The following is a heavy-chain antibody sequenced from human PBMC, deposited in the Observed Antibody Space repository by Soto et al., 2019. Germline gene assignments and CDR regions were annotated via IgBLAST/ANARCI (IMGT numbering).Heavy chain of an antibody. CDR2: FYYSGST. Sequence: QVQLQESGPGLVKPSETLSLSCTVSGASINTYYWGWIRQPPGKGLECVGYFYYSGSTIYNPPLRGRVTTSVDTSKNQFSLKLNSVIAAYPAVYYCARGDGDLHFDSWCQGTLVVVSS. V-gene: IGHV4-59*13. D-gene: IGHD7-27*01. J-gene: IGHJ4*02. CDR1: GASINTYY. CDR3: ARGDGDLHFDS.